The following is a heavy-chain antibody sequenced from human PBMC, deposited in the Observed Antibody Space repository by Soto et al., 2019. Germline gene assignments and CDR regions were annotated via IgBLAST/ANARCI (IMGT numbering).Heavy chain of an antibody. Sequence: GASVKVSCKASGYTFTSYAMHWVRQAPGQRLEWMGWINAGNGNTKYSQKFQGRVTITRDTSASTAYMELSSLRSEDTAVYYCARLIAAAGTHYFDYWGQGTLVTVSS. V-gene: IGHV1-3*01. J-gene: IGHJ4*02. D-gene: IGHD6-13*01. CDR1: GYTFTSYA. CDR2: INAGNGNT. CDR3: ARLIAAAGTHYFDY.